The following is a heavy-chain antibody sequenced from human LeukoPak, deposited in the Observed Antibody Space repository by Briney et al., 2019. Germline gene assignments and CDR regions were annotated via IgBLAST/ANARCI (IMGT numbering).Heavy chain of an antibody. Sequence: SETLSLTCTVSGGSISSYYWSWIRQPPGKGLEWIGLIYYSGSTTYNPSLKSRVTISVDTSKNQFSLKLSSVTAADTAVYYCARVPYYYGNSGYYVYYFDYWSQGTLVTVSS. CDR2: IYYSGST. V-gene: IGHV4-59*01. J-gene: IGHJ4*02. CDR1: GGSISSYY. CDR3: ARVPYYYGNSGYYVYYFDY. D-gene: IGHD3-22*01.